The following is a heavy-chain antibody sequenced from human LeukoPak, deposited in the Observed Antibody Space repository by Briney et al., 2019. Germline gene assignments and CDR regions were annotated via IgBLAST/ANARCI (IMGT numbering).Heavy chain of an antibody. CDR1: GGSISTYY. Sequence: SQTLSLTCTVSGGSISTYYWNWIRQPPGKGLEGIGYIYASGSTHYNPSLKSRVTISVDTSKNQFSLKLSSVTAADTAVYFCARQGPGGRSFDYWGLGTLVTVSS. V-gene: IGHV4-4*09. CDR2: IYASGST. D-gene: IGHD2-15*01. J-gene: IGHJ4*02. CDR3: ARQGPGGRSFDY.